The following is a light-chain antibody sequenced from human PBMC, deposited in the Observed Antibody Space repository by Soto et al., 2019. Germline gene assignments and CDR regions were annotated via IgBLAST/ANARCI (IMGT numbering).Light chain of an antibody. CDR2: DVS. Sequence: SVLTQPGSVCGSPEQSIAISCTGTSSEVGAYNYVSWYQQYPGKAPKVMIFDVSNRPSGVSNRFSGSKSDNTSSLTISGLQAEDDADNFRNSPRTSGTHVFAPGT. CDR3: NSPRTSGTHV. CDR1: SSEVGAYNY. V-gene: IGLV2-14*01. J-gene: IGLJ1*01.